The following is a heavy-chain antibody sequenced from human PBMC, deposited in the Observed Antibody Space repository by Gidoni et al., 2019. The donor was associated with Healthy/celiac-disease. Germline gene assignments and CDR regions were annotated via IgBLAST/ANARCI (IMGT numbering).Heavy chain of an antibody. CDR1: GFTFSSYA. Sequence: QVQLVESGGGVVQPGWSLSLSCAASGFTFSSYAMHWVRQAPGKGLEWVAVISYDGSNEYYADSVRGRFTISRDYSKNTLYLQMDSLRAEDTATYYCARDLECSSTSCYDYWGQGTLVTVSS. D-gene: IGHD2-2*01. CDR2: ISYDGSNE. CDR3: ARDLECSSTSCYDY. J-gene: IGHJ4*02. V-gene: IGHV3-30*01.